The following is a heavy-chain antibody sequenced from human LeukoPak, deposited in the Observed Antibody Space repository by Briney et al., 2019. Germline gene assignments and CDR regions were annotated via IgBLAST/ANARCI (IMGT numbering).Heavy chain of an antibody. CDR1: GFTFSTYN. CDR3: ARETVGLDY. CDR2: ISDGSSTI. Sequence: QSGGSLRLSCAASGFTFSTYNMNWVRQAPGKGLEWVSYISDGSSTIYYADSVRGRFTISRDNAKNSLYLQINSLRDEDTAVYYCARETVGLDYWGQGTLVTVSS. V-gene: IGHV3-48*02. D-gene: IGHD4-23*01. J-gene: IGHJ4*02.